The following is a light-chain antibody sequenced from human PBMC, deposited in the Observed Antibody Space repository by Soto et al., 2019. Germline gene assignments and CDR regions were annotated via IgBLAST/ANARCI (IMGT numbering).Light chain of an antibody. CDR1: QSVANY. CDR2: AAS. V-gene: IGKV1-39*01. Sequence: DTQMTQSPSSLSASVGDRVAITCRASQSVANYLNWYQQHPGQAPRLLIYAASELHSGVPSRFSGSGSGTFFTLTISSLQPEDFATYFCQQSYRTPFTFGPGTKVDIK. CDR3: QQSYRTPFT. J-gene: IGKJ3*01.